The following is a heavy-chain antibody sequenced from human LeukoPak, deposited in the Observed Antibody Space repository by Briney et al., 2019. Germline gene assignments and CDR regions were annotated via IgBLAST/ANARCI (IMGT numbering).Heavy chain of an antibody. V-gene: IGHV1-18*01. Sequence: ASVKVSCKASGYTFTSYGISWVRQAPGQGLEWMGWISAYNGNTNYAQKLQGRVTMTTDTSTSTAYMELRSLRSDDTAVYYCARRIYYYDSSGYYWDYWGQGTLVTVSS. CDR1: GYTFTSYG. CDR3: ARRIYYYDSSGYYWDY. J-gene: IGHJ4*02. D-gene: IGHD3-22*01. CDR2: ISAYNGNT.